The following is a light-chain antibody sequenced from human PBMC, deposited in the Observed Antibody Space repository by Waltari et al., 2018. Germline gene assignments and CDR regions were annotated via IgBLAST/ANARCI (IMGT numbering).Light chain of an antibody. CDR2: DVS. V-gene: IGLV2-14*01. CDR3: SSQSSNDVVL. Sequence: QSALTQPASVSGSPGPSVTIFCAGTSNDVGGYNSASWYQEHPGQAPRVIIYDVSDRPSGVSDRFSGSKSGNTASLTISGLQAEDEADYYCSSQSSNDVVLFGGGTKLTVL. J-gene: IGLJ2*01. CDR1: SNDVGGYNS.